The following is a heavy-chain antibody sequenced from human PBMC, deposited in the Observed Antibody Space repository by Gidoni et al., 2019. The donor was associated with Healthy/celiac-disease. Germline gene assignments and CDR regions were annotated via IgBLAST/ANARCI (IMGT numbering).Heavy chain of an antibody. J-gene: IGHJ4*02. CDR2: INHSGST. CDR3: ARGGYSYGYRRYYFDY. V-gene: IGHV4-34*01. Sequence: QVQLQQLGAGLLKPSEPLSLNCAVYGWSFSGYYWSWIRQPPGKGLEWIGEINHSGSTNYNPSLKSRVTISVDTSKNQFSLKLSSVTAADTAVYYCARGGYSYGYRRYYFDYWGQGTLVTVSS. CDR1: GWSFSGYY. D-gene: IGHD5-18*01.